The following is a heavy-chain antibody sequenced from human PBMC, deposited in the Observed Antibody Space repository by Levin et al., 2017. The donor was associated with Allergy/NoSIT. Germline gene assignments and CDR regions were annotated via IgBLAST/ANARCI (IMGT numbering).Heavy chain of an antibody. J-gene: IGHJ6*02. CDR2: ISRDGSTT. CDR1: GFTFSNYG. CDR3: ARDRGCRSASCHLFYYFYGMDV. Sequence: GGSLRLSCAASGFTFSNYGMHWVRRTPGKGLEWVAVISRDGSTTYHADSVKGRFTISRDNSKNTVYLQMNSLRPEDTSVFYCARDRGCRSASCHLFYYFYGMDVWGQGTTVTVSS. V-gene: IGHV3-30*03. D-gene: IGHD2-2*01.